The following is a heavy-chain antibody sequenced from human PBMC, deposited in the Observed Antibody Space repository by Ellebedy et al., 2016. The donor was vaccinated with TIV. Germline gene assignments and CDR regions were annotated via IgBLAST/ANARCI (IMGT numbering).Heavy chain of an antibody. V-gene: IGHV5-51*01. CDR1: GYSFTSYW. D-gene: IGHD1-26*01. CDR2: IYPGDSDT. Sequence: GGSLRLXCKGSGYSFTSYWIGWVRQMPGKGLEWMGIIYPGDSDTRYSPSFQGQVTISADKSISTAYLQWSSLKASDTAMYYCASTWELHGFDYWGQGTLVTVSS. CDR3: ASTWELHGFDY. J-gene: IGHJ4*02.